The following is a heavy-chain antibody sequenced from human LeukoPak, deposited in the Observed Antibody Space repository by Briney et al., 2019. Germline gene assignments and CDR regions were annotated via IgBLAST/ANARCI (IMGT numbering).Heavy chain of an antibody. Sequence: SQTLSLTCTVSGGSISSGDYYWSWIRQPPGKGLEWIGYIYYSGSTFYNPSLESRLTISVDTSKNQFSLKLSSVTAADTAVFYCARVGYSRSSSCYEGAVDYWGQGTLVTVSS. CDR3: ARVGYSRSSSCYEGAVDY. D-gene: IGHD2-2*03. V-gene: IGHV4-30-4*01. CDR2: IYYSGST. CDR1: GGSISSGDYY. J-gene: IGHJ4*02.